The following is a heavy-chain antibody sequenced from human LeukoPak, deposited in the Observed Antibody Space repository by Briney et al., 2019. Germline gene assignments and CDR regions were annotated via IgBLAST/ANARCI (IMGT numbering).Heavy chain of an antibody. CDR3: ARGNYYDSSGFS. V-gene: IGHV4-34*01. CDR2: INHSGST. D-gene: IGHD3-22*01. CDR1: GGSFRGYY. J-gene: IGHJ4*02. Sequence: SEALSLTCAVYGGSFRGYYWSWIRQPPGKGLEWIGEINHSGSTNYNPSLKSRVTISVDTSKNQFSLKLSSVTAAHTAVYYCARGNYYDSSGFSWGQGTLVTVSP.